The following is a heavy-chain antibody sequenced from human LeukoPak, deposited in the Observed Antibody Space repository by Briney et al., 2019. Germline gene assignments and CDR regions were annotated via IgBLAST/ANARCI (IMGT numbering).Heavy chain of an antibody. CDR1: GGSISSSNYY. V-gene: IGHV4-39*01. Sequence: SETLSLTCTVSGGSISSSNYYWGWIRQPPGKGLEWIGSIYYSGNTYYNPSLKSRVTISVDTSKNQFSLKLSSVTAADTAVYYCSSGWYGAVDYWGQGTLVTASS. J-gene: IGHJ4*02. CDR2: IYYSGNT. CDR3: SSGWYGAVDY. D-gene: IGHD6-19*01.